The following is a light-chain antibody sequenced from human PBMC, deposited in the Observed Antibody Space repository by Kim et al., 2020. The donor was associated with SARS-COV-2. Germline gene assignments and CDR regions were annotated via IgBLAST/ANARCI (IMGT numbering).Light chain of an antibody. CDR1: QGISNY. Sequence: DIQMTQSPSSLSASVGDRVTITCRASQGISNYLAWYQQKPGRVPKLLIYAASTLQSGVPSRFSGSGSGTDFTLTISSLQPEDVATYYCQKYNSAPPLTFGGGTKVDI. CDR2: AAS. J-gene: IGKJ4*01. CDR3: QKYNSAPPLT. V-gene: IGKV1-27*01.